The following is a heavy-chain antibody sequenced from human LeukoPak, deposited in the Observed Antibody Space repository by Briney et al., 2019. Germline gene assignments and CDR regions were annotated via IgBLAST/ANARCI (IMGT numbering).Heavy chain of an antibody. J-gene: IGHJ4*02. CDR2: ISAYNGNT. V-gene: IGHV1-18*01. D-gene: IGHD3-22*01. CDR3: ARDRGTFYYDSGGYFFDY. Sequence: ASVKVSCKASGYTFTSYGISWVRQAPGKGLEWMGWISAYNGNTNYAQKLQGRVTITRDTATNTPYMELKSVRSEDTAVYYCARDRGTFYYDSGGYFFDYWGQGTLVTVSS. CDR1: GYTFTSYG.